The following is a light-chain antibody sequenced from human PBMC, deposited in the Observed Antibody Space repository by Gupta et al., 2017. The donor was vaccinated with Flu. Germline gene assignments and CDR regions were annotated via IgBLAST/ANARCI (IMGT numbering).Light chain of an antibody. CDR1: QSVGSR. V-gene: IGKV1-5*03. J-gene: IGKJ1*01. CDR2: TAS. CDR3: QHYHTHRS. Sequence: DIQMTQSPSTLSASVGDRVTITCRASQSVGSRVDWYQQKPGRSPKLLIHTASVGENGVPSRFSGGGYGTEFTLTSSSRQEDDFANYCGQHYHTHRSFGQGTKVE.